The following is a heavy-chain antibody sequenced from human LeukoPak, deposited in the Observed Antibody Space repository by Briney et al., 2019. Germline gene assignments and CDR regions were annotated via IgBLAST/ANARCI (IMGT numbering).Heavy chain of an antibody. CDR1: GFTVSSNY. CDR3: ARDDGTTAYKFDY. CDR2: IYSGGST. V-gene: IGHV3-66*01. D-gene: IGHD4-17*01. J-gene: IGHJ4*02. Sequence: GGSLRLSCAASGFTVSSNYMSWVRQAPGKGLEWVSVIYSGGSTYYADSVKGRFTISRDNSKNTLYLQMNSLRAEDTAVYYCARDDGTTAYKFDYWGQGTLVTVSS.